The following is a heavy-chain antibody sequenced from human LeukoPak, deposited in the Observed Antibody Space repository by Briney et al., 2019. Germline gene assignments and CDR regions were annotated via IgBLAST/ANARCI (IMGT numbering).Heavy chain of an antibody. CDR1: GGSINTGNW. J-gene: IGHJ3*02. Sequence: SGTLSLTCAVSGGSINTGNWWSWVRQTPGKGLEWIGEIYHSGSTYYNPSLKSRVTISVDRSKNQFSLKLSSVTAADTAVYYCARDGGGSTRGAFDIWGQGTMVTVSS. V-gene: IGHV4-4*02. D-gene: IGHD2-15*01. CDR2: IYHSGST. CDR3: ARDGGGSTRGAFDI.